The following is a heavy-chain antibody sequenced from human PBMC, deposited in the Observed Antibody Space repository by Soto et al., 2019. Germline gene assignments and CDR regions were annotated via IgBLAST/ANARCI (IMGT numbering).Heavy chain of an antibody. CDR3: ARGRITGTTDYGLDV. D-gene: IGHD1-7*01. J-gene: IGHJ6*02. V-gene: IGHV3-33*01. CDR1: GFTFSSYG. CDR2: KWYDGSNQ. Sequence: QVQLVESGGGVVQPGRSLRLSCAASGFTFSSYGMNWVRQAPGKGLEWVEGKWYDGSNQHYADSVWGRFTISRDNAKNTVYLQMNSLRAEDTAVYYCARGRITGTTDYGLDVWGQGTTVTVSS.